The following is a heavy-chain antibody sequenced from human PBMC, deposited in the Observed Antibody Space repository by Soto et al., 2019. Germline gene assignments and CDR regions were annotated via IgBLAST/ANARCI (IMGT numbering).Heavy chain of an antibody. V-gene: IGHV3-11*01. CDR1: GFNIRDHY. CDR3: ARTARLLDS. Sequence: ESGGGLINPGGSLRLSCVASGFNIRDHYMNWVRQAPGRGLEWVSYMSGSGSDVNYVDSVRGRFTMSRDNAQNSLFLQMNSLRAEDTAVYYCARTARLLDSWGPGTLVTVSS. D-gene: IGHD2-21*01. J-gene: IGHJ4*02. CDR2: MSGSGSDV.